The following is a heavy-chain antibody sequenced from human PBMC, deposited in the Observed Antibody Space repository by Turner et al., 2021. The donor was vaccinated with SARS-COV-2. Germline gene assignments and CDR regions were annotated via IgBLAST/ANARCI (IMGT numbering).Heavy chain of an antibody. D-gene: IGHD3-22*01. CDR3: ASYYYDSSGYHYAFDY. CDR2: IYYSGST. V-gene: IGHV4-59*01. CDR1: GGSISSYY. Sequence: QVQLQESGPGLVKPSETLSLTCTVSGGSISSYYWSWIRQPPGKGLEWIGYIYYSGSTNYNPSLKSRVTMSVDTSKNQFSLKLSSVTAADTAVYYCASYYYDSSGYHYAFDYWSQGILVTVSS. J-gene: IGHJ4*02.